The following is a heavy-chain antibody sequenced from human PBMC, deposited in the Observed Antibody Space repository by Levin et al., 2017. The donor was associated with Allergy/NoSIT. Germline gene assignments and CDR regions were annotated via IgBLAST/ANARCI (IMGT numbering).Heavy chain of an antibody. J-gene: IGHJ3*02. V-gene: IGHV4-59*01. D-gene: IGHD3-10*01. CDR3: ARRSAYGSGSYHDAFDI. CDR2: IYYSGST. CDR1: GGSISSYY. Sequence: SQTLSLTCTVSGGSISSYYWSWIRQPPGKGLDWIGYIYYSGSTNYNPSLKSRVTISVDTSKNQFSLKLSSVTAADTAVYYCARRSAYGSGSYHDAFDIWGQGTMVTVSS.